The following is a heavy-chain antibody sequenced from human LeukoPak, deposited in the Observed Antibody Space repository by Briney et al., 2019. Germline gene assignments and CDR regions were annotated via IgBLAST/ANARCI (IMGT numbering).Heavy chain of an antibody. CDR3: ARDSQLLMFDY. CDR1: GYTFTSYY. CDR2: INPSGGST. Sequence: ASVKVSCKASGYTFTSYYMHWVRQAPGQGLEWMGIINPSGGSTSYAQKFQGRVTKTRDTSTSTVYMELSSLRSEDTAVYYCARDSQLLMFDYWGQGTLVTVSS. J-gene: IGHJ4*02. D-gene: IGHD2-2*01. V-gene: IGHV1-46*01.